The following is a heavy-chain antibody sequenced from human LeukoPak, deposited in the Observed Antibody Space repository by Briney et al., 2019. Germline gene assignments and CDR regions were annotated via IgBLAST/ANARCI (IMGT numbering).Heavy chain of an antibody. J-gene: IGHJ4*02. CDR1: GFTFGDYV. CDR2: IKQDGSEK. Sequence: GGSLRLSCTASGFTFGDYVMSWVRQAPGKGLEWVANIKQDGSEKYYVDSVKGRFTISRDNAKNSLYLQMNSLRAEDTAVYYCARVPYGSGSPFDYWGQGTLVTVSS. V-gene: IGHV3-7*01. D-gene: IGHD3-10*01. CDR3: ARVPYGSGSPFDY.